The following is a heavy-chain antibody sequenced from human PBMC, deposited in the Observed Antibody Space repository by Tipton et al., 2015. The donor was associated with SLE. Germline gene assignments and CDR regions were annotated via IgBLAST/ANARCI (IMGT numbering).Heavy chain of an antibody. CDR1: GGSTSSSSYY. Sequence: TLSLTCTVSGGSTSSSSYYWGWIRRPPGKGVELIGSIYYSGGTYYNPSLKSRVTISVDTSKNQFSLKLSSVNAADTAVYYCATAGITGSTGYFDYWGQGTLVTVSS. V-gene: IGHV4-39*01. CDR2: IYYSGGT. D-gene: IGHD1-20*01. J-gene: IGHJ4*02. CDR3: ATAGITGSTGYFDY.